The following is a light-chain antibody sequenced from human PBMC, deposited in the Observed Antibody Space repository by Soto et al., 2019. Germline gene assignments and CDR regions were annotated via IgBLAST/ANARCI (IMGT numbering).Light chain of an antibody. V-gene: IGKV1-39*01. CDR2: SAS. J-gene: IGKJ5*01. CDR1: QTIYTY. Sequence: DIQMTQSPSSLSASVDDRVTTSFRATQTIYTYLSWYRQKPGKAPKLLIFSASSLQSGVPSRFSGSGSGTDFTLTISSLQPEDFATYYCQQSYSTPTFGQGTRLEI. CDR3: QQSYSTPT.